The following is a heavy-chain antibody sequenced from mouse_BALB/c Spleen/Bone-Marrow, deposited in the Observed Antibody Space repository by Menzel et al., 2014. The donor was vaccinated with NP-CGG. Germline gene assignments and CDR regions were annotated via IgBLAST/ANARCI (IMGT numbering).Heavy chain of an antibody. J-gene: IGHJ2*01. CDR2: FYPGGGYT. CDR3: ARTAYFDY. CDR1: GYTFTNYW. V-gene: IGHV1-63*02. Sequence: QVQLQQSGAELVRPGTSVKISCKASGYTFTNYWLGWIKQRPGHGLEWIGDFYPGGGYTNYNEEFKGKATLTADASSSTAYKQLSSLTSEDSAVYFCARTAYFDYWGQGTTLTVSS.